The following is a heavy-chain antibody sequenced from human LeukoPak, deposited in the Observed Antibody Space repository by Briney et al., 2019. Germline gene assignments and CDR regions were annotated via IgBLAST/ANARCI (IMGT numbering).Heavy chain of an antibody. D-gene: IGHD2-2*01. V-gene: IGHV1-18*01. CDR1: GYTFTSYG. CDR3: ARVAYCSSTSCHGSDFDY. CDR2: ISAYNGNT. Sequence: ASVKVSCKASGYTFTSYGISWVRQAPGQGLEWMGWISAYNGNTNYAQKLQGRVTMTTDTSTSTAYMELRSLRSDDTAVYYCARVAYCSSTSCHGSDFDYWGQGTLDTVSS. J-gene: IGHJ4*02.